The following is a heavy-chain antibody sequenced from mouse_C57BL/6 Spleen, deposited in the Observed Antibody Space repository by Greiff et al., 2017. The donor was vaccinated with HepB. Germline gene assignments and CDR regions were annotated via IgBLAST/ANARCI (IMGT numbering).Heavy chain of an antibody. CDR3: ARRERGAMDY. V-gene: IGHV1-19*01. Sequence: EVQLVESGPVLVKPGASVKMSCKASGYTFTDYYMNWVKQSHGKSLEWIGVINPYNGGTSYNQKFKGKATLTVDKSSSTAYMELNSLTSEDSAVYYCARRERGAMDYWGQGTSVTVSS. J-gene: IGHJ4*01. CDR2: INPYNGGT. CDR1: GYTFTDYY.